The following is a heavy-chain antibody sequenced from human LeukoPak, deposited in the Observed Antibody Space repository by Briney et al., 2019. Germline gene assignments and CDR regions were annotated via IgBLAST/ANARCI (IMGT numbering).Heavy chain of an antibody. J-gene: IGHJ4*02. Sequence: SQTLSLTCTVSGGSISRGDYYWSWIRQPPGKGLEGIGYIYYSGSTYYNPSLKSRVTISVDTSKNQFSLKLSSVTAADTAVYYCARGKTLTIGPYFFDYWGQGTLVTVSS. V-gene: IGHV4-30-4*08. CDR3: ARGKTLTIGPYFFDY. CDR1: GGSISRGDYY. D-gene: IGHD2/OR15-2a*01. CDR2: IYYSGST.